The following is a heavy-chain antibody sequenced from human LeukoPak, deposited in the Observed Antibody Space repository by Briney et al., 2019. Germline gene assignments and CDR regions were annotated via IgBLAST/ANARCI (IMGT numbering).Heavy chain of an antibody. V-gene: IGHV3-21*01. CDR2: ISSDSNYI. CDR3: ATLQLGPTTNY. CDR1: GFTFSNYS. D-gene: IGHD1-26*01. J-gene: IGHJ4*02. Sequence: GGSLRLSCAASGFTFSNYSMNWVRQAPGKGLEWVSSISSDSNYIYYADSIQGRFTISRDNAENSLYLQTNSLRAEDTAVYYCATLQLGPTTNYWGQGTLVTVSS.